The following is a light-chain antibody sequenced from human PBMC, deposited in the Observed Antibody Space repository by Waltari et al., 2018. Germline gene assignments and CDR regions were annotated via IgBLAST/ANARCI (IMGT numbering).Light chain of an antibody. Sequence: QLVLTQSPSASASLGASVKLTCTLSSRHSSHAIAWHQQQPEKGPRYLMRLNSDGSHTKGDGIPDRFSGSSSGAERYLTISSLQSEDETDYYCQTWATGIRVFGGGTKLTVL. CDR1: SRHSSHA. CDR3: QTWATGIRV. J-gene: IGLJ2*01. CDR2: LNSDGSH. V-gene: IGLV4-69*01.